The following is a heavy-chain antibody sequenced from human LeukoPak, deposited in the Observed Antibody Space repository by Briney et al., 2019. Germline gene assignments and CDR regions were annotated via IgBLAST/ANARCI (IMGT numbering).Heavy chain of an antibody. J-gene: IGHJ4*02. CDR1: GFTVSTDH. Sequence: GGSLRLSCAASGFTVSTDHMSWVRQAPGKGLEWVVISYSGGTSQHAESVKGRFTISRDNSKNTLYLQMNSLRAEDTALYYCARVWELSFDYWGQGTLVTVSS. D-gene: IGHD1-26*01. CDR2: SYSGGTS. V-gene: IGHV3-53*01. CDR3: ARVWELSFDY.